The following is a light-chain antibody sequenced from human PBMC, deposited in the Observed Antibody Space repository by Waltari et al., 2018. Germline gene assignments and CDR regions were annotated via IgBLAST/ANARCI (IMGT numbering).Light chain of an antibody. CDR3: QQYNEWPPYT. CDR2: GAS. Sequence: EIVMTQSPATLSVSPGERATLSCRASQSVSSDLAWYPPKPGPAPRLLIYGASTRATGIPARFSGSGSATEFTLTISSLQSEDFAIYYCQQYNEWPPYTFGQGTKLEIK. V-gene: IGKV3-15*01. CDR1: QSVSSD. J-gene: IGKJ2*01.